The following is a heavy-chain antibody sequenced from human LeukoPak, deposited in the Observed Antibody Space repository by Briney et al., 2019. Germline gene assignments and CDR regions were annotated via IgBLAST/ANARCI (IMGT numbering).Heavy chain of an antibody. CDR2: IYYSGST. CDR1: GGSISSSSYY. CDR3: AISSGWFDDAFDI. Sequence: SETLSLTCTVSGGSISSSSYYWGWIRQPPGKGLEWIGSIYYSGSTYYNPSLKSRVTISVDTSKNQFSLKLSSVTAADTAVYYCAISSGWFDDAFDIWGQGTMVTVSS. D-gene: IGHD6-19*01. V-gene: IGHV4-39*07. J-gene: IGHJ3*02.